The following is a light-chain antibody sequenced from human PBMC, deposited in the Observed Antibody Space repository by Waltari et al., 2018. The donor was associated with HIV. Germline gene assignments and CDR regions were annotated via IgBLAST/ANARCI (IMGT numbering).Light chain of an antibody. CDR3: QQFYTIPRT. CDR1: HPISYSSNNKTY. J-gene: IGKJ1*01. CDR2: WAS. Sequence: DIVMTQFPDSLAVYLGGRATINCASSHPISYSSNNKTYLAWYQQQPGQPPNLLISWASTRESGVPDRFSVSGAGTDFSLTMAGLQAEDVAVYYCQQFYTIPRTFGQGTKVEIK. V-gene: IGKV4-1*01.